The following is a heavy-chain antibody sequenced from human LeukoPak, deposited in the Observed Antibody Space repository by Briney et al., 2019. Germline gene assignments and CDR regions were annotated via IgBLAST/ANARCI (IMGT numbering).Heavy chain of an antibody. CDR3: ATRWLQGFDY. D-gene: IGHD5-24*01. CDR2: ISSSSTI. J-gene: IGHJ4*02. V-gene: IGHV3-69-1*01. CDR1: GFTFRNYA. Sequence: GGSLRLSCAASGFTFRNYAMHWVRQAPGKGLEWVSYISSSSTIYYADSVKGRFTISRDNAKNSLYLQMNSLRVEDTAVYYCATRWLQGFDYWGQGTLVTVSS.